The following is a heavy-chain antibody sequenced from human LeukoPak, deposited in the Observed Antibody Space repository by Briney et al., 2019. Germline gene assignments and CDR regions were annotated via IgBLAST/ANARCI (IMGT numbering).Heavy chain of an antibody. V-gene: IGHV4-4*02. CDR3: ARGTVKLYYYYYMDV. CDR2: IYHSGST. CDR1: GGSISSSNW. J-gene: IGHJ6*03. Sequence: SETLSLTCAVSGGSISSSNWWSWVRQPPGKGLEWIGEIYHSGSTNYNPSLKSRVTISVDTSKNQFSLKLSSVTAADTAVYYCARGTVKLYYYYYMDVWGKGTTVTVSS. D-gene: IGHD2-8*02.